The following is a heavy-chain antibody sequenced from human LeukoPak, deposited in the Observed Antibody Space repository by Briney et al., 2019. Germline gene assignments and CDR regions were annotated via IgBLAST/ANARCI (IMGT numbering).Heavy chain of an antibody. V-gene: IGHV5-51*01. J-gene: IGHJ5*02. CDR1: GYSFTNYW. D-gene: IGHD5-18*01. Sequence: GESLKISCKGSGYSFTNYWIGWVRQMPGKGLEWMGIIYPGDSVTRYSPSFQGQVTISADKSINTAYLQWSSLKASDTAMYYCARHGDTHLSSWFDPWGQGTLVTVSS. CDR2: IYPGDSVT. CDR3: ARHGDTHLSSWFDP.